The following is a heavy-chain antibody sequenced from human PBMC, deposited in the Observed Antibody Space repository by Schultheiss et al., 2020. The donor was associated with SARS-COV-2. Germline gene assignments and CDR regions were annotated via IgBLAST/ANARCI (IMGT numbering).Heavy chain of an antibody. J-gene: IGHJ6*02. CDR3: ARDPTYYDFWSGYIPLRYYYYGMDV. V-gene: IGHV4-59*01. Sequence: SETLSLTCTVSGGSISSYYWSWIRQPPGKGLEWIGYIYYSGSTNYNPSLKSRVTISVDTSKNQFSLKLSSVTAADTAVYYCARDPTYYDFWSGYIPLRYYYYGMDVWGQGTTVTVSS. CDR2: IYYSGST. CDR1: GGSISSYY. D-gene: IGHD3-3*01.